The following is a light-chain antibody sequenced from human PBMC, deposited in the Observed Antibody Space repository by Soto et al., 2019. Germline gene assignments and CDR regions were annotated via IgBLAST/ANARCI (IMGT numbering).Light chain of an antibody. CDR2: GAS. CDR3: LQYNDWPRT. J-gene: IGKJ1*01. Sequence: IMMTQSPDTLSVSPGERVTLSCRASQSVSTNLAWYQHKPGQAPRLLIYGASTGASGIPVRFSDSGSGTEFTLTISSLQPEDFAVYYCLQYNDWPRTFGQGTKVDIK. V-gene: IGKV3-15*01. CDR1: QSVSTN.